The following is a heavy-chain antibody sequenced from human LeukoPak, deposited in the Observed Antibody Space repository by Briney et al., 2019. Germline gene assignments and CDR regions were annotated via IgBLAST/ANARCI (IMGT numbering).Heavy chain of an antibody. CDR2: IYYSGST. CDR3: ATQARLSYCSSTSCAYGMDV. V-gene: IGHV4-39*01. Sequence: PSETLSLTCTVSGGSISSSSYSWGWIRQPPGKGLEWIGSIYYSGSTYYNPSLKSRVTISVDTSKNQFSLKLSSVTAADTAVYYCATQARLSYCSSTSCAYGMDVWGQGTTVTVS. D-gene: IGHD2-2*01. CDR1: GGSISSSSYS. J-gene: IGHJ6*02.